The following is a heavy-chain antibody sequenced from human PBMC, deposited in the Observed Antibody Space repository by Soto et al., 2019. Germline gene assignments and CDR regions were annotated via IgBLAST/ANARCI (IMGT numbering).Heavy chain of an antibody. Sequence: QAHLVESGGGVVQPGRSLRVSCAASGFTFRSYGIHWVRQAPGKGLEWVAVISYDGSNKYYADSVKGRFTISRDNSKNTVYLQMNSLRAEDTDVYYCAKEADTAMVCDIWGQGTMVTVSS. J-gene: IGHJ3*02. CDR2: ISYDGSNK. D-gene: IGHD5-18*01. V-gene: IGHV3-30*18. CDR3: AKEADTAMVCDI. CDR1: GFTFRSYG.